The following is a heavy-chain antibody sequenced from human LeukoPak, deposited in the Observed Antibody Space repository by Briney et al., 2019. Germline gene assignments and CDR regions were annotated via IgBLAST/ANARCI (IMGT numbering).Heavy chain of an antibody. D-gene: IGHD5-18*01. CDR2: IYYSGST. J-gene: IGHJ4*02. CDR3: AREEYS. Sequence: SETLSLTCTVSGGSISGSSYYWGWIRQPPGKGLEWIGSIYYSGSTYYNPSLKSRVTISVDTSKNQFSLKLNSVTATDTAVYYCAREEYSWGQGTLVTVSS. V-gene: IGHV4-39*02. CDR1: GGSISGSSYY.